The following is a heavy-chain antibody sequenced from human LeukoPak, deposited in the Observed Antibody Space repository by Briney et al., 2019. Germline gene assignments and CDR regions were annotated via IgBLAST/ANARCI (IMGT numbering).Heavy chain of an antibody. Sequence: GRSLRLSCAASGFTFSSYAMHWVRQAPGKGLEWVAVISYDGSNKYYADSVKGRFTISRDNSKNTLYLQMNSLRAEDTAVYYCVRSGGPDYWGQGTLVTVSS. CDR1: GFTFSSYA. J-gene: IGHJ4*02. CDR2: ISYDGSNK. V-gene: IGHV3-30-3*01. CDR3: VRSGGPDY.